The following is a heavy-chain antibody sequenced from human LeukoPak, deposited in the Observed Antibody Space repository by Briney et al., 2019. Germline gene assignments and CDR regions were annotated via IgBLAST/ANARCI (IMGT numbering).Heavy chain of an antibody. V-gene: IGHV3-74*01. CDR3: ARDPHGGIGSDPHDAFDT. Sequence: GGSLRLSCAPSVFTFCRDWTHCGPQAPGKGRVCGSRINIDVVGPSYADSVKGRFTISRDIGKNSGNLQIDSQGAGARAVFICARDPHGGIGSDPHDAFDTWGEGAMVTVSS. J-gene: IGHJ3*02. CDR2: INIDVVGP. D-gene: IGHD1-26*01. CDR1: VFTFCRDW.